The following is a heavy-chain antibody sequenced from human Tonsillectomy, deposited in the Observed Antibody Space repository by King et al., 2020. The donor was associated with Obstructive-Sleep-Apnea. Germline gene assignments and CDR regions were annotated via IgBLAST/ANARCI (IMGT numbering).Heavy chain of an antibody. D-gene: IGHD6-19*01. Sequence: QLQESGPGLVKPSETLSLTCTVSGGSISSSSYYWGWIRQPPGKGLEWIGSIYYSGSTNYNPSLKSRVTISIDTSKNPFSLRLSPVTAADTAVYYCARVPYITGWSGWFDPWGQGTLVTVSS. V-gene: IGHV4-39*07. CDR2: IYYSGST. J-gene: IGHJ5*02. CDR1: GGSISSSSYY. CDR3: ARVPYITGWSGWFDP.